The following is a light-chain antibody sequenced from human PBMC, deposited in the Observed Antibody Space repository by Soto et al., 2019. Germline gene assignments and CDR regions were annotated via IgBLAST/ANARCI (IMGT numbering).Light chain of an antibody. CDR1: SSDVGGYNY. CDR2: QVT. J-gene: IGLJ1*01. Sequence: QSVLTQPASVSGSPGQSITISCTGTSSDVGGYNYVSWYQQHPGKAPKLIIYQVTNRPSGVSNRFSGSKSGNAASLTISGLQAEDEADYYCSSYTSSTNLYAFGTGTKVTVL. V-gene: IGLV2-14*01. CDR3: SSYTSSTNLYA.